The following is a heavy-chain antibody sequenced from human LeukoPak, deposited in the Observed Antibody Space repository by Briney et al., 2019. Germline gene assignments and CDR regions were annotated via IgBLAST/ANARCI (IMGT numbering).Heavy chain of an antibody. CDR2: IIPIFGTA. CDR1: GGTFSSYA. J-gene: IGHJ4*02. Sequence: SVKVTSKASGGTFSSYAISWVRQAPGQGLEWMGRIIPIFGTANYAQKFQGRVTITTDESTSTAYMELSSLRSEDTAVYYCARVRLNYYDSSGYFDYWGQGTLVTVSS. V-gene: IGHV1-69*05. D-gene: IGHD3-22*01. CDR3: ARVRLNYYDSSGYFDY.